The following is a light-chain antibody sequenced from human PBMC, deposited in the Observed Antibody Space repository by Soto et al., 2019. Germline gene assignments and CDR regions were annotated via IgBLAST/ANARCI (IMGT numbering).Light chain of an antibody. V-gene: IGLV2-11*01. J-gene: IGLJ2*01. CDR2: DVT. CDR3: CSYAGTSVLI. CDR1: SSDVGAYNY. Sequence: QSALTQPRSVSGSPGQSVTISCTGTSSDVGAYNYVSWYQHHPGRAPKLMICDVTKRPSGVPDRFSGSKSGNTASLTISGLQAEDEADYYYCSYAGTSVLIFGGGTKLTVL.